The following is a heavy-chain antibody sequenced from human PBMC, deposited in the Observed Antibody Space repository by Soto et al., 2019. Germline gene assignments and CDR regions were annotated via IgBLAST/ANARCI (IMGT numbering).Heavy chain of an antibody. J-gene: IGHJ6*02. V-gene: IGHV4-34*01. CDR1: GGSFSGYY. CDR3: ARHALLWFGVRYYYGMDV. CDR2: INHSGST. D-gene: IGHD3-10*01. Sequence: PSETLSLTCAVYGGSFSGYYWSWIRQPPGKGLEWIGEINHSGSTNYNPSLKSRVTISVDTSKNQFSLKLSSVTAADTAVYYCARHALLWFGVRYYYGMDVWGQGTTVTVSS.